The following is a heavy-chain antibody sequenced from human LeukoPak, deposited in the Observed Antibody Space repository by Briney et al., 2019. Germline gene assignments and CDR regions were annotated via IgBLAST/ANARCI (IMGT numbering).Heavy chain of an antibody. CDR3: ARSFSSSSSSDY. CDR2: MNPNSGNT. CDR1: GYTFTSYD. V-gene: IGHV1-8*01. D-gene: IGHD6-13*01. J-gene: IGHJ4*02. Sequence: ASVKVSCKASGYTFTSYDINWVRQATGQGREWMGWMNPNSGNTGYAQKFQGRVTMTRNTSISTAYMELSSLRSEDTAVYYCARSFSSSSSSDYWGQGTLVTVSS.